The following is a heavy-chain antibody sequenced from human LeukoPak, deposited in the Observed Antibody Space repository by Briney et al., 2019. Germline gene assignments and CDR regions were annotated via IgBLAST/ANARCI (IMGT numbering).Heavy chain of an antibody. CDR3: ARDLFSYREKILRSLEVGAFDI. Sequence: GASVKVSCKASGYTFTGYYMHWVRQAPGQGLEWMGWINPNSGGTNYAQKFQGRVTMTRDTSISTAYMELSRLRSDDTAVYYCARDLFSYREKILRSLEVGAFDIWGQGTMVTVSS. D-gene: IGHD3-3*01. CDR2: INPNSGGT. CDR1: GYTFTGYY. V-gene: IGHV1-2*02. J-gene: IGHJ3*02.